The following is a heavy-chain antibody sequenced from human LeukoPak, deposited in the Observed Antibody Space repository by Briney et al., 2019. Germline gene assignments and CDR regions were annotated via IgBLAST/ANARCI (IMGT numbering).Heavy chain of an antibody. V-gene: IGHV4-39*07. J-gene: IGHJ3*02. CDR1: GGSISGSSYY. Sequence: PSETLSLTCTVSGGSISGSSYYWGWIRQPPGKGLEWIGSIYYSGSTYYNPSLKSRVTISVDTSKNQFSLKLSSVTAADTAVYYCARSLYAFDIWGQGTMVTVSS. CDR2: IYYSGST. CDR3: ARSLYAFDI.